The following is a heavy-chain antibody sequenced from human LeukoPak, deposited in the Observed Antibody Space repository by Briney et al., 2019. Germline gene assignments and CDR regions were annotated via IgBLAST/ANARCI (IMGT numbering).Heavy chain of an antibody. CDR1: GFTFSSYA. V-gene: IGHV3-30*04. Sequence: GRSLRLSCAASGFTFSSYAMHWVRQAPGKGLEWVAVISYDGSNKYYADSVKGRFTISRDNAKNSLHLQMNSLRVEDTAVYYCAGEAEAGTDYWGQGTLVTVSS. J-gene: IGHJ4*02. CDR2: ISYDGSNK. D-gene: IGHD6-19*01. CDR3: AGEAEAGTDY.